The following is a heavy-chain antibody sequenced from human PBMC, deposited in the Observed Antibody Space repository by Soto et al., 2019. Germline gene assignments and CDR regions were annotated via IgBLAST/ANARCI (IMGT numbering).Heavy chain of an antibody. Sequence: GGSLRLSCAASGFTFSSYAMSWVRQAPGKGLEWVSAISGSGGSTYYADSVKGRFTISRDNSKNTLYLQMNSLRAEATAVYYCARGIGGGDCYSGSYWYFDLWGRGTLVTVSS. CDR1: GFTFSSYA. D-gene: IGHD2-21*02. CDR2: ISGSGGST. J-gene: IGHJ2*01. CDR3: ARGIGGGDCYSGSYWYFDL. V-gene: IGHV3-23*01.